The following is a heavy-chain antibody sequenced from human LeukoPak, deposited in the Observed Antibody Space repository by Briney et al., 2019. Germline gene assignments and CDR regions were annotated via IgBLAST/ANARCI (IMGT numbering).Heavy chain of an antibody. V-gene: IGHV4-59*12. CDR3: ARDFDYGDYSDAFDI. Sequence: SETLSLTCTVSGGSISSYYWTWIRQPPGKGLEWIGYIYYSESTNYNPSLKSRVTISVDTSKNQFSLKLSSVTAADTAVYYCARDFDYGDYSDAFDIWGQGTMVTVSS. CDR1: GGSISSYY. J-gene: IGHJ3*02. CDR2: IYYSEST. D-gene: IGHD4-17*01.